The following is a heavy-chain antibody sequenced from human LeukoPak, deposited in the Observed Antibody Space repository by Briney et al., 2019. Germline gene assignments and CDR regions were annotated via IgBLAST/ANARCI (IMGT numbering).Heavy chain of an antibody. Sequence: ASVKVSCKAPGYTFTSYGISWVRQAPGQGLEWMGWISAYNGNTNYAQKLQGRVTMTTDTSTSTAYMELRSLRSDDTAVYYCASTVTVGGAFDIWGQGTMVTVSS. CDR2: ISAYNGNT. D-gene: IGHD4-17*01. CDR3: ASTVTVGGAFDI. CDR1: GYTFTSYG. J-gene: IGHJ3*02. V-gene: IGHV1-18*01.